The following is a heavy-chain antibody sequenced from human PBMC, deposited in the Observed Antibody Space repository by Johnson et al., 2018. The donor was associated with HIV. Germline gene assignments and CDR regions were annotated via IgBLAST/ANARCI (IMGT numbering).Heavy chain of an antibody. CDR3: ARVRYYDILTGYRKAYDAFDI. CDR1: GFTVSSNY. J-gene: IGHJ3*02. CDR2: IYSGGST. V-gene: IGHV3-66*01. Sequence: VQLVESGGGLVQPGGSLRLSCAASGFTVSSNYMSWVRQAPGRGLEWVSAIYSGGSTYYADSVKGGFTISRDTPKNTLYFQMNSLRVEDTAVYYCARVRYYDILTGYRKAYDAFDIWGQGTMVTVSS. D-gene: IGHD3-9*01.